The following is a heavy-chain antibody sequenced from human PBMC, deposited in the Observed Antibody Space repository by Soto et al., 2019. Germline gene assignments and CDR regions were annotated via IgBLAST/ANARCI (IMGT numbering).Heavy chain of an antibody. CDR3: ATAVTVRHVDS. J-gene: IGHJ4*02. CDR1: GGTFTSSLT. Sequence: QVQLVQSGAALKKPGSSVTVSCRASGGTFTSSLTCIWVRQAPGDGIEWMGRTIPALDITDYAQKFQGRVTITADIAADKSTTTVYMDLSHLTSDDTAVYYCATAVTVRHVDSWGPGNLVTVCS. V-gene: IGHV1-69*02. CDR2: TIPALDIT. D-gene: IGHD2-21*02.